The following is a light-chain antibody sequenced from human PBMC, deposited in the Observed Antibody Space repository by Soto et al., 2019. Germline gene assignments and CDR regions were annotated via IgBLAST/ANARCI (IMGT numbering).Light chain of an antibody. CDR1: QSIFNNY. CDR3: QHYGGSPFT. CDR2: GAS. V-gene: IGKV3-20*01. J-gene: IGKJ2*01. Sequence: EIVLTQSPGTLSLSPRERATLSCRASQSIFNNYLAWYQQKPGQAPRLPVYGASFRATGIPDRFSGSGSGTDFTLTISRLQPEDFAVYYCQHYGGSPFTFGQGTRLEIK.